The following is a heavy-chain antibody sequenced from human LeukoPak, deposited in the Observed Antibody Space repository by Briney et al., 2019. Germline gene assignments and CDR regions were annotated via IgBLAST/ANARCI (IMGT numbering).Heavy chain of an antibody. CDR3: GKATGTLGN. D-gene: IGHD1-14*01. Sequence: GGSLRLSCAASGFTFTSYEMNWVRQAPGKGLEWVSYISSSGSTTYYADSMKGRFTISRDNAKNSLYLQMNSLTADDTAIYYCGKATGTLGNWGQGTLVTVSS. V-gene: IGHV3-48*03. CDR2: ISSSGSTT. J-gene: IGHJ4*02. CDR1: GFTFTSYE.